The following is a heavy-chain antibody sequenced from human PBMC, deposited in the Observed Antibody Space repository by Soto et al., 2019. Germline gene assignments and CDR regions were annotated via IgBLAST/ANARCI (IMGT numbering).Heavy chain of an antibody. Sequence: GGSLRLSCVGSGFIFSNAWMSWVRQAPGKGLEWVARIKSKPDGATIDYAAPVKGRFTISRDDSKSTVYLQMNSLKTEDTGVFYCATGALFDYWGQGTLVTVS. CDR3: ATGALFDY. V-gene: IGHV3-15*01. CDR1: GFIFSNAW. J-gene: IGHJ4*02. CDR2: IKSKPDGATI.